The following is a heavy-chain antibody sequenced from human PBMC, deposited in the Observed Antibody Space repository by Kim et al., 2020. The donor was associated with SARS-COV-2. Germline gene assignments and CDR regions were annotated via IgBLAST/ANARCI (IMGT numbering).Heavy chain of an antibody. V-gene: IGHV4-39*01. CDR1: GGSISSSSYY. J-gene: IGHJ4*02. D-gene: IGHD3-3*01. Sequence: SETLSLTCTVSGGSISSSSYYWGWIRQPPGKGLEWIGSIYYSGSTYYNPSLKSRVTISVDTSKNQFSLKLSSVTAADTAVYYCARQKETGITIFGVVIWGYYFVYWGQGTLVTVSS. CDR3: ARQKETGITIFGVVIWGYYFVY. CDR2: IYYSGST.